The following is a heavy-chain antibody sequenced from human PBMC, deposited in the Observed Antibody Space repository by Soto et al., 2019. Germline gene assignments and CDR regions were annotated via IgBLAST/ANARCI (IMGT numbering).Heavy chain of an antibody. D-gene: IGHD3-3*01. CDR3: TTLSITIFGVVLMDV. Sequence: GGSLRLSCAASGLTFGDSAIHWVRQASRKGLEWVGRIRSKTNNYATTYAASVKGRFTISRDDSKNTLYLQMNSLKTEDTAVYYCTTLSITIFGVVLMDVWGQGTTVTVSS. J-gene: IGHJ6*02. CDR1: GLTFGDSA. CDR2: IRSKTNNYAT. V-gene: IGHV3-73*01.